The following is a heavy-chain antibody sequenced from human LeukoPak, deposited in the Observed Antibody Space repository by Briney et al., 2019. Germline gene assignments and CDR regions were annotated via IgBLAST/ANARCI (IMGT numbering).Heavy chain of an antibody. CDR1: GGSISSYY. CDR2: IYTSGST. J-gene: IGHJ6*04. V-gene: IGHV4-4*09. Sequence: SETLSLTCTVSGGSISSYYWSWIRQPPGKGLEWIGYIYTSGSTNYNPSLKSRVTISVDTSKNQFSLKLSSVTAADTAVYYCARTPYYYYYDMDVRGKGTTVTVSS. CDR3: ARTPYYYYYDMDV.